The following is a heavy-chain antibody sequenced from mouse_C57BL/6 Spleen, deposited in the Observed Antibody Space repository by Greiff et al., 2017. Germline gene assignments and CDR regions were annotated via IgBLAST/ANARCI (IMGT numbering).Heavy chain of an antibody. J-gene: IGHJ4*01. V-gene: IGHV1-22*01. CDR1: GYTFTDYN. Sequence: EVMLVESGPELVKPGASVKMSCKASGYTFTDYNMHWVKQSHGKSLEWIGYINPNNGGTSYNQKFKGKATLTVNKSSSTAYMELRSLTSEDSAVYYCARGYYAMDYWGQGTSVTVSS. CDR3: ARGYYAMDY. CDR2: INPNNGGT.